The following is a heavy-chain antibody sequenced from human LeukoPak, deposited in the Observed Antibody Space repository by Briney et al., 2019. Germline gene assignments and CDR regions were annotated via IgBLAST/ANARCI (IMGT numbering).Heavy chain of an antibody. CDR3: AREDVGTVAGTGPFPEYYYYMDV. D-gene: IGHD6-19*01. CDR1: GGSISSSSYY. V-gene: IGHV4-39*07. J-gene: IGHJ6*03. CDR2: IYYSGST. Sequence: KPSETLSLTCTVSGGSISSSSYYWGWIRQPPGKGLEWIGSIYYSGSTYYNPSLKSRVTISVDTSKNQFSLKLSSVTAADTAVYYCAREDVGTVAGTGPFPEYYYYMDVWGKGTTVTVSS.